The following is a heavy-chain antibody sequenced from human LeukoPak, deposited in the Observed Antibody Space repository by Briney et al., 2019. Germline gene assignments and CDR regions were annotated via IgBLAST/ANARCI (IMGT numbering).Heavy chain of an antibody. V-gene: IGHV6-1*01. Sequence: SQTLSLTCAISGDSVSSNSAAWNWTRQSPSRGLEWLGRTYYRSQWYKDNAVSVKSRITINPDTSKNQFSLQLNSVTPEDTAVYYCAREQLGFDYWGQGTLVTVSS. CDR1: GDSVSSNSAA. CDR3: AREQLGFDY. D-gene: IGHD1-1*01. J-gene: IGHJ4*02. CDR2: TYYRSQWYK.